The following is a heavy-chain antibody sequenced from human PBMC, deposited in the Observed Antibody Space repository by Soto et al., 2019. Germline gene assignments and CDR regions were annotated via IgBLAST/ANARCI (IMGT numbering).Heavy chain of an antibody. V-gene: IGHV1-58*02. CDR1: GYTFTSYY. J-gene: IGHJ6*02. Sequence: SVKVSCKASGYTFTSYYMHGVRQAPGPGLEWMGRIVARSGNTNYAQKFQERVTITRDMSTSTAYMELSSLRSEDTAVYYCAAITGTKHYNYYYGMDVWGQGTTVTVSS. CDR2: IVARSGNT. CDR3: AAITGTKHYNYYYGMDV. D-gene: IGHD1-20*01.